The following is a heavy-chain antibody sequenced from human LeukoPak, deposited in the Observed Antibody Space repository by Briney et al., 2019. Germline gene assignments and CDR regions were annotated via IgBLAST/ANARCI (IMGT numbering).Heavy chain of an antibody. D-gene: IGHD1-14*01. CDR3: ARDSSPEGFDY. J-gene: IGHJ4*02. CDR1: GFTFSSYS. Sequence: GGSLRLSCAASGFTFSSYSMNWVRQAPGKGLEWVSYISSSSTIYYADSVKGRFTISRDNAKNSLYLQMNSLRAEDTAVYYCARDSSPEGFDYWGQGTLVTVSS. CDR2: ISSSSTI. V-gene: IGHV3-48*01.